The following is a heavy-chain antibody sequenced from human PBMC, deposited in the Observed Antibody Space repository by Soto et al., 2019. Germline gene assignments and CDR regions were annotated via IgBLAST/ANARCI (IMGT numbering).Heavy chain of an antibody. J-gene: IGHJ6*02. Sequence: QVQLVQSGAEVKKPGSSVKVSCKASGGTFSSYAISWVRQAPGQGLEWMGGIIPIFGTANYAQKFQGRVTMTADESTSTAYMELSSLRSADTAVYYCAKPSDPSHYYYGMDVWGQGTTVTVSS. CDR3: AKPSDPSHYYYGMDV. CDR2: IIPIFGTA. CDR1: GGTFSSYA. V-gene: IGHV1-69*12.